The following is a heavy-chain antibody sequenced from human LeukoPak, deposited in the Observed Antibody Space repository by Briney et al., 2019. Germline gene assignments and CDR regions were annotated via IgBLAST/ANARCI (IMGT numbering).Heavy chain of an antibody. Sequence: GGSLRLSCAASGFNFSNYWMHWVRQAPGKGLVWVSHINTDGSSATCGDPAKGRFTVSRDDAKNTLFLQMSSLTVNDVGVYYCARGTAETAGIDYWGQGTLVTVSS. CDR2: INTDGSSA. CDR3: ARGTAETAGIDY. D-gene: IGHD6-13*01. J-gene: IGHJ4*02. V-gene: IGHV3-74*01. CDR1: GFNFSNYW.